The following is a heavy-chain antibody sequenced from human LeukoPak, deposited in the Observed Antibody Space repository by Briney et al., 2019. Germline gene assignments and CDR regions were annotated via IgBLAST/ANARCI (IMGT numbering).Heavy chain of an antibody. CDR2: IIPILGIA. CDR1: GGTFSSYA. J-gene: IGHJ4*02. V-gene: IGHV1-69*04. CDR3: ARVDCSGGSCYSLDY. Sequence: ASVKVSCKASGGTFSSYAISWVRQAPGQGLEWMGRIIPILGIANYAQKFQGRVTITADKSTSTAYMELSSLRSEDTAVYYCARVDCSGGSCYSLDYWGQGTLVTVSS. D-gene: IGHD2-15*01.